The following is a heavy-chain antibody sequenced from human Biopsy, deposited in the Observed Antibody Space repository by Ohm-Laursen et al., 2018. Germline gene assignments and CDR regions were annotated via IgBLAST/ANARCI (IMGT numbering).Heavy chain of an antibody. D-gene: IGHD5-18*01. J-gene: IGHJ4*02. CDR3: ARGSSYGYDFDY. CDR1: DGSINSYY. Sequence: SDTLSLTCTVSDGSINSYYWNWIRQPPGKRLEWIGNIYYSGSTNFNPSLKSRVTISVDTSKNQFSLKLSSVTAADTAVYFCARGSSYGYDFDYRGQGTLVAVSS. CDR2: IYYSGST. V-gene: IGHV4-59*07.